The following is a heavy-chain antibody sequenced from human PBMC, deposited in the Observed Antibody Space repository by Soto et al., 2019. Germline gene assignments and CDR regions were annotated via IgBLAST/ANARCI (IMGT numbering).Heavy chain of an antibody. V-gene: IGHV3-23*01. D-gene: IGHD2-2*01. J-gene: IGHJ6*02. CDR3: AKARNSIVVVPAADMDV. Sequence: GGSLRLSCAASGFTFSSYAMSWFRQAPGNGLEWVSSMSGSGGSTYYADSVKGRFTISRDNSKNTLYLQMNSLRAEDTAVYYCAKARNSIVVVPAADMDVWGQGTTVTVSS. CDR1: GFTFSSYA. CDR2: MSGSGGST.